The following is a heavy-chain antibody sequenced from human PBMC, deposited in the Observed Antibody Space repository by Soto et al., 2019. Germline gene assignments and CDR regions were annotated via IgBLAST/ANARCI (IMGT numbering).Heavy chain of an antibody. J-gene: IGHJ6*02. CDR2: IKQDGSEK. CDR3: ARDSGSDYGDYADSDYYYGMDV. Sequence: GGSLRLSCAASGFTFSSYWMSWVRQAPGEGLEWVANIKQDGSEKYYVDSVKGRFTISRDNAKNSLYLQMNSLRAEDTAVYYCARDSGSDYGDYADSDYYYGMDVWGQGTTVTVSS. V-gene: IGHV3-7*03. CDR1: GFTFSSYW. D-gene: IGHD4-17*01.